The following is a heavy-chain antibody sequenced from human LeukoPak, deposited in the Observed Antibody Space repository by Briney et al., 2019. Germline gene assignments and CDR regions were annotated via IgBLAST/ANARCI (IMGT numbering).Heavy chain of an antibody. CDR3: ARSGSTRFAFDI. V-gene: IGHV3-21*01. CDR1: GFTFSSYS. D-gene: IGHD3-10*01. J-gene: IGHJ3*02. CDR2: ISSSSSYI. Sequence: GGSLRLSCAASGFTFSSYSMNWVRQAPGKGLEWVSSISSSSSYIYYADSVKGRFTISRDNAKNSPYLQMNSLRAEDTAVYYCARSGSTRFAFDIWGQGTMVTVSS.